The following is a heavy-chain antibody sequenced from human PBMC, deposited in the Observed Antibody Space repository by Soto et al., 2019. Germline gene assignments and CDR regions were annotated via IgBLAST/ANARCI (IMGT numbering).Heavy chain of an antibody. D-gene: IGHD2-2*01. CDR2: IYYSGSA. CDR3: ASGGYCATRRTNIFVHFDY. CDR1: GVSISSSY. J-gene: IGHJ4*02. Sequence: PSESLSLTCTVSGVSISSSYLSWIRQPPGKGLEWIGYIYYSGSASYNPSLKRLVAISVDTCNNQISLKLSSVTAPHTAVNDCASGGYCATRRTNIFVHFDYWGQGTLVTVSS. V-gene: IGHV4-59*01.